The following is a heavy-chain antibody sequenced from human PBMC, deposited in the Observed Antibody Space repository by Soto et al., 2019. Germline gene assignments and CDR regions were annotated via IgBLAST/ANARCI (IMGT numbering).Heavy chain of an antibody. V-gene: IGHV1-69*01. Sequence: QVQLVQSGAEVKKPGSSVRVSCKASGDTFNKFGISWVRQAPGQGLEWMGGIIPMYGAANSAQKFRDRVSITADESTSTVYMYLSSLISEDTAVYFCARCMRALRTDDVFDIWGTGQWSPSPQ. CDR2: IIPMYGAA. J-gene: IGHJ3*02. CDR3: ARCMRALRTDDVFDI. CDR1: GDTFNKFG.